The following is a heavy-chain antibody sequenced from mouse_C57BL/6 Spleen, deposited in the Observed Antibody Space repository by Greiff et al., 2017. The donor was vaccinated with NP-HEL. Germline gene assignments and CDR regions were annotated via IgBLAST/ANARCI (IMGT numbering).Heavy chain of an antibody. CDR1: GYTFTDYH. V-gene: IGHV1-22*01. Sequence: EVQLQQSGPELVKPGASVKMSCKASGYTFTDYHMHWVKQSHGKSLEWIGYINPNNGGTSYNQKFKGKATLTVNKSSSTAYMERRSLTSEDSAVYYCARLFYAMDYWGQGTSVTVSS. CDR2: INPNNGGT. J-gene: IGHJ4*01. CDR3: ARLFYAMDY.